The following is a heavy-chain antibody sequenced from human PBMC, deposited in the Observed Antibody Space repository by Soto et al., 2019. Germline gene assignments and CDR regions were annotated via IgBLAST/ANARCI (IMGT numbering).Heavy chain of an antibody. Sequence: SETLSLTCAVYGGSFSGYYWSWIRQPPGKGLEWIGEINHSGSTNYNPSLKSRVTISVDTSKNQFSLKLSSVTAADTAVYYCARDGRGYFDWSRSRTKFDYWGQGTLVTVSS. D-gene: IGHD3-9*01. CDR3: ARDGRGYFDWSRSRTKFDY. V-gene: IGHV4-34*01. CDR1: GGSFSGYY. CDR2: INHSGST. J-gene: IGHJ4*02.